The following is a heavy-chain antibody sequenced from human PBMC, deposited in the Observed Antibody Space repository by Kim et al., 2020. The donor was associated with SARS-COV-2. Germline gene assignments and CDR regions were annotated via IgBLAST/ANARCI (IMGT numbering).Heavy chain of an antibody. CDR2: IYYSGST. V-gene: IGHV4-31*03. CDR3: ARSEEGVGVWDYYGSGSYYTPNWFDP. J-gene: IGHJ5*02. D-gene: IGHD3-10*01. Sequence: SETLSLTCTVSGGSISSGGYYWSWIRQHPGKGLEWIGYIYYSGSTYYNPSLKSRVTISVDTSKNQFSLKLSSVTAADTAVYYCARSEEGVGVWDYYGSGSYYTPNWFDPWGQGTLVTVSS. CDR1: GGSISSGGYY.